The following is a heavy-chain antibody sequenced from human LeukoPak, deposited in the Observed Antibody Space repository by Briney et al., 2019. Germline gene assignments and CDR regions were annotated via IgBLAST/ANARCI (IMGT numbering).Heavy chain of an antibody. CDR3: ARRAGSGGSCYDY. CDR2: MNPNSGNT. Sequence: ATVKVSCKASGSTFTSYDINWVRQATGQGLEWMGWMNPNSGNTGYAQKFQGRVTMTRNTSISTAYMELSSLRSEDTAVYYCARRAGSGGSCYDYWGQGTLVTVSS. CDR1: GSTFTSYD. V-gene: IGHV1-8*01. J-gene: IGHJ4*02. D-gene: IGHD2-15*01.